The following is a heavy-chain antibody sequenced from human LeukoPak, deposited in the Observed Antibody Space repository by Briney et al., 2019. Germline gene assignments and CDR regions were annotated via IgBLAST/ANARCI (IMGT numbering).Heavy chain of an antibody. D-gene: IGHD6-19*01. J-gene: IGHJ4*02. Sequence: GESLKIFCKGSGYTFTNYWIGWVRQMPGKGVEWMGIIYPGDSDTRYSPSFQSQVTISADKSNNTDYLQWSSLKASGTAMYYCARRSSDWYQEYWGQGTLVTVSS. V-gene: IGHV5-51*01. CDR2: IYPGDSDT. CDR1: GYTFTNYW. CDR3: ARRSSDWYQEY.